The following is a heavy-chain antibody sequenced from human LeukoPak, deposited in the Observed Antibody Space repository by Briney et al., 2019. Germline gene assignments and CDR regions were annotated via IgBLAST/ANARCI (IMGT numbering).Heavy chain of an antibody. CDR1: GFTFSTHS. V-gene: IGHV3-21*01. J-gene: IGHJ4*02. CDR2: ISYSSTYI. Sequence: PGGSLRLSCAASGFTFSTHSINWVRQAPGKGLEWVSSISYSSTYIYYADSVKGRFTISRDNAKNSLYLQMNSLRAEDTALYYCSRGVADDILTGYIYYFDYWGQGTLVTVSS. CDR3: SRGVADDILTGYIYYFDY. D-gene: IGHD3-9*01.